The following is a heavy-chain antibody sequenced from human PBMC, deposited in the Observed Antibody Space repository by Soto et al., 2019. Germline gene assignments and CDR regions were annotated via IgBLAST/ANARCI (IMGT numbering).Heavy chain of an antibody. J-gene: IGHJ4*02. CDR3: AVSQFWSGLADN. V-gene: IGHV3-74*01. CDR2: INSDGSST. D-gene: IGHD3-3*02. CDR1: GFTFSSYW. Sequence: GGSLRLSCAASGFTFSSYWMHWVRQAPGKGLVWVSRINSDGSSTTSADSVKGRFTISRDNAKNTLYLQMNSLRAEDTAVYYCAVSQFWSGLADNGGQGTLVTVSS.